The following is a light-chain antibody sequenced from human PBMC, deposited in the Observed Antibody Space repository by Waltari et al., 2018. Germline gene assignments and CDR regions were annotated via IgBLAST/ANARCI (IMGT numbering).Light chain of an antibody. CDR3: QARGNNDVV. CDR1: KLGNTY. V-gene: IGLV3-1*01. CDR2: KDS. J-gene: IGLJ3*02. Sequence: ALTQPPSVSVSPGQTATITCSGDKLGNTYVSWYQQPSGPPPLLVIYKDSRRPSGIPERFSGDNSGNTATLTIGDTQSVDEADYFCQARGNNDVVFGGGTKLTVL.